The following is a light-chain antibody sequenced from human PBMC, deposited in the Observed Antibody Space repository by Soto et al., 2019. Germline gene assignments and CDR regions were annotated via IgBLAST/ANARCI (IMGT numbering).Light chain of an antibody. V-gene: IGKV3-20*01. J-gene: IGKJ1*01. CDR1: QSVTNSF. Sequence: EIVLTQSPGTLSLSPGERATLSCRASQSVTNSFLARYQQKPGQTPRLLIYGASRRATGIPDRFTGSGSGTDFTLTIIRLEPEDFAVYYCQQYVSSPWAFGQGTKVDIK. CDR3: QQYVSSPWA. CDR2: GAS.